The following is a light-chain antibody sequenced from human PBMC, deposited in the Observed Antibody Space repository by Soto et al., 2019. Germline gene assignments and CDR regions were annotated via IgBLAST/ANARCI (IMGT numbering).Light chain of an antibody. V-gene: IGLV2-8*01. Sequence: QSALTQPPSASGSPGQSVTISCAGTSSDVGFYNYVSWYQQHPGKAPKLIISEVSQRPSGVPDRFSGSKSGNTASLTVSGLQAEDEADYYCCSYTSSSTLGVFGGGTKVTVL. CDR2: EVS. CDR3: CSYTSSSTLGV. CDR1: SSDVGFYNY. J-gene: IGLJ2*01.